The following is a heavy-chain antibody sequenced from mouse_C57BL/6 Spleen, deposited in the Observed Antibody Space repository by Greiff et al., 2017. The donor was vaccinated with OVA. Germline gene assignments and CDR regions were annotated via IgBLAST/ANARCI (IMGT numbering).Heavy chain of an antibody. CDR1: GYAFSSYW. J-gene: IGHJ1*03. V-gene: IGHV1-80*01. CDR2: IYPGDGDT. CDR3: ARSGYYYGFHWYFDV. D-gene: IGHD1-1*01. Sequence: VQLQQSGAELVKPGASVKISCKASGYAFSSYWMNWVKQRPGKGLEWIGQIYPGDGDTNYNGKFKGKATLTADKSSSTAYMQLSSLTSEDSAVYFCARSGYYYGFHWYFDVWGTGTTVTVSS.